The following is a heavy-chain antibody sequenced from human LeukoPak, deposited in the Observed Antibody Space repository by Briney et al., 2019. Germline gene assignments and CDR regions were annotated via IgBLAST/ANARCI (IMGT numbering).Heavy chain of an antibody. CDR3: ASLGYCSGGSCFKPFDY. J-gene: IGHJ4*02. Sequence: PSETLSLTCTVSGGSITSSSYYRGWIRQPPGKGLEWIGSIYCSGSTYYNPSLKSRVTISVDTSKNQFSLKLSSVTAADTAVYYCASLGYCSGGSCFKPFDYWGQGTLVTVSS. D-gene: IGHD2-15*01. CDR1: GGSITSSSYY. V-gene: IGHV4-39*01. CDR2: IYCSGST.